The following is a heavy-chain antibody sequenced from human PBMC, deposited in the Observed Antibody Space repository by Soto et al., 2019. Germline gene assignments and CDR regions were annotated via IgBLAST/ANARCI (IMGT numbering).Heavy chain of an antibody. Sequence: LRLSFAASGFTFDDYAMHWVRQALGKGLEWVSLISWDGGSTYYADSVKGRFTISRDNSKNSLYLQMNSLRAEDTALYYCAKDRTAQSPFEYYGMDVWGQGTTVTVSS. D-gene: IGHD5-18*01. CDR2: ISWDGGST. CDR1: GFTFDDYA. J-gene: IGHJ6*02. CDR3: AKDRTAQSPFEYYGMDV. V-gene: IGHV3-43D*04.